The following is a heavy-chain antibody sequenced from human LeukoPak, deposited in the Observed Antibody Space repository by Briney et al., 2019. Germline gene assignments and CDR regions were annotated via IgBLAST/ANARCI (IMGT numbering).Heavy chain of an antibody. Sequence: ASVKVSFKASGYTFTSYGISWVRQAPGQGLEWMGWISAYNGNTNYAQKLQGRVTMTTDTSTSTAYMELRSLRSDDTAVYYCARDWAYGSGSYPFDYWGQGTLVTVSS. CDR3: ARDWAYGSGSYPFDY. J-gene: IGHJ4*02. V-gene: IGHV1-18*01. CDR2: ISAYNGNT. CDR1: GYTFTSYG. D-gene: IGHD3-10*01.